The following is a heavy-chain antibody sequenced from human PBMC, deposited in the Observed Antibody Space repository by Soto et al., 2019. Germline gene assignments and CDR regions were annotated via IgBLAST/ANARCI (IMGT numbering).Heavy chain of an antibody. V-gene: IGHV3-33*01. D-gene: IGHD2-2*01. Sequence: QVQLVESGGGVVQPGRSLRLSCAASGFTFSSYGMHWVRQAPGKGLEWVAVIWYDGSNKYYADSVKGRFTISRDNSKNTLYLQMNSLRAEDTAVYYCARDLGLRSPAGIATSGWFDPWGQGTLVTVSS. J-gene: IGHJ5*02. CDR2: IWYDGSNK. CDR3: ARDLGLRSPAGIATSGWFDP. CDR1: GFTFSSYG.